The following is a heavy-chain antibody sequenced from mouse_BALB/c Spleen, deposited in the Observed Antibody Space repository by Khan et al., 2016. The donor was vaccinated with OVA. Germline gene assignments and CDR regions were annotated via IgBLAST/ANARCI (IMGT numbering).Heavy chain of an antibody. CDR2: ISTYSGNT. J-gene: IGHJ2*01. V-gene: IGHV1S137*01. D-gene: IGHD2-3*01. CDR1: GYTFTDYA. CDR3: ARPAYDGYYDC. Sequence: QVQLQQPGPELVRPGVSVKISCKGSGYTFTDYAMHWVKQSHAKSLEWIGLISTYSGNTNYNQKFKGKATMTVDKSSSTAYMELARLTSEDSAIYYCARPAYDGYYDCWGQGTTLTVSS.